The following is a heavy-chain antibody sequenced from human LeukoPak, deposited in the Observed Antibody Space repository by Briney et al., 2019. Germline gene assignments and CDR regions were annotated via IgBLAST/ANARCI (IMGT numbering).Heavy chain of an antibody. Sequence: ASVKVSCKASGYTFTGYYMHWVRQAPGQGLEWMGWINPNSGGTNYAQKCQGRVTVTRDTSISTAYMELSRLRSDDTAVYYCARSPLTAPAFDIWGQGTMVTVSS. CDR2: INPNSGGT. D-gene: IGHD5-18*01. CDR1: GYTFTGYY. V-gene: IGHV1-2*02. J-gene: IGHJ3*02. CDR3: ARSPLTAPAFDI.